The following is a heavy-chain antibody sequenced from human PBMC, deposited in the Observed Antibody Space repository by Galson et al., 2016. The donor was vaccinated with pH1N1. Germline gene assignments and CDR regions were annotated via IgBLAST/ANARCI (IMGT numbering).Heavy chain of an antibody. CDR1: GFTFSSYE. V-gene: IGHV3-48*03. D-gene: IGHD3-3*01. Sequence: SLRLSCAASGFTFSSYEMTWVRQAPGKGLEWVSYISSSGSTIYYADSVKGRFTISRDNAKNSLDLQMNSLRAEDRAVYYCARNSIFGVVIKMYGMDVWGQWTTVTVSS. J-gene: IGHJ6*02. CDR3: ARNSIFGVVIKMYGMDV. CDR2: ISSSGSTI.